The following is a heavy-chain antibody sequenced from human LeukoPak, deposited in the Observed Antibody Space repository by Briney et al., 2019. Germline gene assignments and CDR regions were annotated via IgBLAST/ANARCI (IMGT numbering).Heavy chain of an antibody. D-gene: IGHD5-18*01. Sequence: ASVKVSCKASGYTFTGYYMHWVRQAPGQGLEWMGWINPNSGGTNYAQKFQGRVTMTRDTSISTAYMELSRLRSDDTAVYYCARDIVMVTYWFDPWGQGTLVTVSS. CDR2: INPNSGGT. CDR1: GYTFTGYY. CDR3: ARDIVMVTYWFDP. V-gene: IGHV1-2*02. J-gene: IGHJ5*02.